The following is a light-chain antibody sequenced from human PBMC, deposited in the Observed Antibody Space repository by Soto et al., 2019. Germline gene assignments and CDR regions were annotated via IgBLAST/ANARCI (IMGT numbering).Light chain of an antibody. Sequence: IVLTQSPGTLSLSPGERATLSCRARQSVISTYLAWYQQKPGQTPRLLIYDASTRATGIPDRFSGSGSGTDLTITISRLEPEDFAVYYCQQYGSPPRTFGQGTKVDIK. CDR3: QQYGSPPRT. CDR2: DAS. J-gene: IGKJ2*01. V-gene: IGKV3-20*01. CDR1: QSVISTY.